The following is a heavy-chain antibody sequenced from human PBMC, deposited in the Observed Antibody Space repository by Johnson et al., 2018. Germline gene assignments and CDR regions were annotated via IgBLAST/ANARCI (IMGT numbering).Heavy chain of an antibody. J-gene: IGHJ4*02. CDR1: GFTFSSYD. Sequence: QVQLVQSGGGVVQPGRSLRLSCAVSGFTFSSYDMHWVRQAPGKGLEWVAAISHDGTKKYYAECGKGRFTISRDNSKITLYVQMNSLKPEDTAVYYCAKDRHYYDISGYPDWGQGTLVTVSS. D-gene: IGHD3-22*01. V-gene: IGHV3-30*18. CDR3: AKDRHYYDISGYPD. CDR2: ISHDGTKK.